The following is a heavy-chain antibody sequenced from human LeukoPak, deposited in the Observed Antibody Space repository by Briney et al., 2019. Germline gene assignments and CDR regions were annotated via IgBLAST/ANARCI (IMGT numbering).Heavy chain of an antibody. D-gene: IGHD3-10*01. V-gene: IGHV4-59*08. CDR1: GGSISSYY. J-gene: IGHJ4*02. CDR3: ARHRRGPIGYYFDY. Sequence: SETLSLTCTVSGGSISSYYWSWIRQPPGKGPEWIGYIYYSGSTNYNPSLKSRVTISVDTSKNQFSLELSSVTAADTAVYYCARHRRGPIGYYFDYWGQGTLVTVSS. CDR2: IYYSGST.